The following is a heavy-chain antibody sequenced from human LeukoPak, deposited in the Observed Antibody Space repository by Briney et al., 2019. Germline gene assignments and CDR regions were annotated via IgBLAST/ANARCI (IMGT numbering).Heavy chain of an antibody. V-gene: IGHV1-18*01. D-gene: IGHD3-3*01. CDR2: ISAYNGNT. CDR1: GYTVTSYG. CDR3: ASSYDFWSGYYTLYY. Sequence: ASVKVSCKASGYTVTSYGISWVRQAPGQGLEWMGWISAYNGNTNYAQKLQGRVTMTTDTSTSTAYMELRSLRSDDTAVYYCASSYDFWSGYYTLYYWGQGTLVTVSS. J-gene: IGHJ4*02.